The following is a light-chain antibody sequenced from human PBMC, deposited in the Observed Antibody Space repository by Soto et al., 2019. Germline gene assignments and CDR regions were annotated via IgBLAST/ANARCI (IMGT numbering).Light chain of an antibody. CDR1: SSDVGGYNY. J-gene: IGLJ1*01. Sequence: QSALTQPRSVSGSPGQSVTISCTGTSSDVGGYNYVSWYQQHPGKAPKLMIYDVSKRPSGVPDRFSGSKSGNTASLTISGLQAEDEADYYCAAWDDTLGGFYVFGTGTKLTVL. V-gene: IGLV2-11*01. CDR2: DVS. CDR3: AAWDDTLGGFYV.